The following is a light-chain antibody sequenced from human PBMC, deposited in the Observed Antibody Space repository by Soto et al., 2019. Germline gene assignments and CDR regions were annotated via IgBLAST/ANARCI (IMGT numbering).Light chain of an antibody. V-gene: IGKV3-15*01. CDR1: QSVNRN. J-gene: IGKJ1*01. CDR2: GAS. CDR3: QQYSYWPT. Sequence: EIVMTQSPATLSVSRGERATLSCRASQSVNRNLAWYQQKPGQAPRLLIYGASTRATGMSARFSGSGSGTEFTLTISSLQFEDFAVYYCQQYSYWPTFGQGTKVDI.